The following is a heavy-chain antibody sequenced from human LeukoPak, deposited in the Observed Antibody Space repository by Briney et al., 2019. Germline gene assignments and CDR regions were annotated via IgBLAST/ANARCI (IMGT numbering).Heavy chain of an antibody. CDR3: ARVGYSYVINDWSRTGLGAYPTKYYYHMDV. Sequence: PSETLSLTCAVYGGPFSGYYWSWTRQPPGKGLEWIGEINHSGSTNYNPSLKSRVTISGDTSKNQFSLKLSSVTAADTAVYFCARVGYSYVINDWSRTGLGAYPTKYYYHMDVWGKGTTVTVSS. V-gene: IGHV4-34*01. CDR1: GGPFSGYY. D-gene: IGHD5-18*01. J-gene: IGHJ6*03. CDR2: INHSGST.